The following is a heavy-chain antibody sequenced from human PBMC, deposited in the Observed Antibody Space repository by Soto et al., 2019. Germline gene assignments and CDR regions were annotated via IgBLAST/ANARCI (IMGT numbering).Heavy chain of an antibody. V-gene: IGHV3-49*03. CDR2: IRSKAFDGTT. Sequence: EVQLAESGGGLVQPGRSLRLSCTASGFTFGDYAMSWFRQAPGKGLEWVGFIRSKAFDGTTEYAASVKGRFIISRDDSKNIAYLQMNSLKTEDTAVYYCTPDYSNSINYYYYMDVWGKGTTVTVSS. D-gene: IGHD4-4*01. CDR3: TPDYSNSINYYYYMDV. CDR1: GFTFGDYA. J-gene: IGHJ6*03.